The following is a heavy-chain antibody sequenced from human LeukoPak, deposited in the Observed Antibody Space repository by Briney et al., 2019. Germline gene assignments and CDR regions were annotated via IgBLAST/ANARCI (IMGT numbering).Heavy chain of an antibody. V-gene: IGHV4-4*02. Sequence: SGTLSLTCAVSGGSISSSNWWSWVRQPPGKGLEWIGEIYHSGSTNYNPSLKSRVTISVDKSKNQFSLKLSSVTAADTAVYYCARQSPFYYDSSGPCYYFDYWGQGTLVTVSS. J-gene: IGHJ4*02. CDR3: ARQSPFYYDSSGPCYYFDY. CDR2: IYHSGST. D-gene: IGHD3-22*01. CDR1: GGSISSSNW.